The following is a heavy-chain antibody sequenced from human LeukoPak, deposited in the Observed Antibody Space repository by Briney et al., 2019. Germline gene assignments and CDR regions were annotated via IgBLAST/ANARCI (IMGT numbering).Heavy chain of an antibody. D-gene: IGHD3-3*01. J-gene: IGHJ6*02. CDR1: GGSISSYY. V-gene: IGHV4-59*01. Sequence: SETLSLTCTVSGGSISSYYWSWIRQPPGKGLEWIGYIYYSGSTNYNPSLKSRVTISVDTSKNQFSLKLSSVTAADTAVYYCARVYGVPPRAGYYYGMDVWGQGTTVTVSS. CDR2: IYYSGST. CDR3: ARVYGVPPRAGYYYGMDV.